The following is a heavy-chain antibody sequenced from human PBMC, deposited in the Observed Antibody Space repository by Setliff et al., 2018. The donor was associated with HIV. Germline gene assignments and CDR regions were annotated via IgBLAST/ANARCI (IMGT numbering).Heavy chain of an antibody. V-gene: IGHV1-69*13. CDR1: GGTFRKYS. CDR2: IIPIFGST. CDR3: ARDDHYYDMGSILSDWYFDI. Sequence: GASVKVSCKASGGTFRKYSISWVRQAPGQGLEWMGGIIPIFGSTKYAQKFPDRVTITADESKDTAEMQLSSLTSEDTAVYYCARDDHYYDMGSILSDWYFDIWDRGTLVTVSS. J-gene: IGHJ2*01. D-gene: IGHD3-22*01.